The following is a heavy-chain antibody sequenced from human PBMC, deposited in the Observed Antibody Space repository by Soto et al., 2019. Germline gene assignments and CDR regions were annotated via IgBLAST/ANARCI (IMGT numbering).Heavy chain of an antibody. CDR2: VCSSGNT. CDR3: AREPYEPLPASYAMDV. V-gene: IGHV4-4*07. CDR1: GDSLGNYY. D-gene: IGHD3-22*01. J-gene: IGHJ6*02. Sequence: SETLSRTCTVSGDSLGNYYWFWIRQAVGKGLAWIGRVCSSGNTNANPTLNSRATMSIDTSKNQFSLRLRSVTAADTAVYYRAREPYEPLPASYAMDVWGQATTVTVSS.